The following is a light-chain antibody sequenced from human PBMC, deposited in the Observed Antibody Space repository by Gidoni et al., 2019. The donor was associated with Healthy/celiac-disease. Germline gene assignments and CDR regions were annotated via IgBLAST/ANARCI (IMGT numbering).Light chain of an antibody. J-gene: IGKJ3*01. V-gene: IGKV1-33*01. CDR2: DAS. CDR1: QDISNY. Sequence: DIQMTQSPSSLSASVGDRVTITCQARQDISNYLNLYQQKPGKAPKLLIYDASNLETGVPSRFSGSGSGTDFTFTISSLQPEDIATYYCQQYDNLPRTFGPGTKVDIK. CDR3: QQYDNLPRT.